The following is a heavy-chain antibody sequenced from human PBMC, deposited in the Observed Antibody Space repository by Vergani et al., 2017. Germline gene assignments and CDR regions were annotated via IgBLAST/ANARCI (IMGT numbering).Heavy chain of an antibody. J-gene: IGHJ4*02. CDR3: AALGFHYYGSGSYYWFYFDY. Sequence: EVQLVQSGAEMKKPGESLKISCQTSGYSFNTYWIAWVRQRPGKGLEWMGAIFPDDSDTRYNPSFQGQVAISADRSTNIAYLQWSSLKASDTAMYYCAALGFHYYGSGSYYWFYFDYWGQGTLVTVSS. D-gene: IGHD3-10*01. V-gene: IGHV5-51*01. CDR2: IFPDDSDT. CDR1: GYSFNTYW.